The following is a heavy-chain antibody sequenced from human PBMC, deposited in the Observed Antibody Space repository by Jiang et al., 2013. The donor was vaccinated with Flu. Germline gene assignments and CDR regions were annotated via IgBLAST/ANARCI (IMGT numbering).Heavy chain of an antibody. D-gene: IGHD3-22*01. CDR2: IYYSGST. Sequence: KGLEWIGYIYYSGSTNYNPSLKSRVTISVDTSKNQFSLKLTSVTAADTAVYYCARGGSHDTSGYYPFDIWGQGTMVTVSS. J-gene: IGHJ3*02. CDR3: ARGGSHDTSGYYPFDI. V-gene: IGHV4-59*01.